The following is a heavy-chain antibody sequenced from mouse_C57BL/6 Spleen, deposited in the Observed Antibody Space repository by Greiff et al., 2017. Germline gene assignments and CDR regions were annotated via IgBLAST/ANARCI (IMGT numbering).Heavy chain of an antibody. J-gene: IGHJ2*01. CDR1: GFTFSDYG. Sequence: EVKVVESGGGLVKPGGSLKLSCAASGFTFSDYGMHWVRQAPEKGLEWVAYISSGSSTIYYADTVKGRFTISRDNAKNTLFLQMTSLRSEDTAMYYCARGRPTFDDWGQGTTLTVSS. V-gene: IGHV5-17*01. D-gene: IGHD2-10*01. CDR2: ISSGSSTI. CDR3: ARGRPTFDD.